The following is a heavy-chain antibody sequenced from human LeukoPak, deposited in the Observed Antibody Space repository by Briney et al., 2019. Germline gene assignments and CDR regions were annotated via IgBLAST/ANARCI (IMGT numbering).Heavy chain of an antibody. CDR3: ARAKSTYYYDSSGYYFDY. D-gene: IGHD3-22*01. V-gene: IGHV4-59*08. Sequence: PSETLSLTCTVSGVSIRTYCWNWIRQSPGKGLEWIGHISHTVSTNYNPSLRSRVIISVDTSKNQFSLNLSSVTAADTAVYYCARAKSTYYYDSSGYYFDYWGQGTLVTVSS. CDR2: ISHTVST. J-gene: IGHJ4*02. CDR1: GVSIRTYC.